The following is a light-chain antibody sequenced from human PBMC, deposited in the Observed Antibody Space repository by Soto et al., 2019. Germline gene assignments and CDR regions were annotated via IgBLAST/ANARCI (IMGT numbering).Light chain of an antibody. CDR2: GAS. CDR1: QNVRGY. J-gene: IGKJ1*01. CDR3: QQYYNWPRT. Sequence: EIMLKQSPVTRSLSQGERATLSCRASQNVRGYLAWYQQKPGQAPRLLISGASSRATGIPDRFSGSGSGTDFTLTISSLEPEDFAVYYCQQYYNWPRTFGQGTKVDIK. V-gene: IGKV3-11*01.